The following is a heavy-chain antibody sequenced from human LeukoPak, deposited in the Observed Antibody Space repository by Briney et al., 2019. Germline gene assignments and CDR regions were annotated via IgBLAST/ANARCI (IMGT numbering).Heavy chain of an antibody. D-gene: IGHD3-10*01. CDR2: IYYSGST. CDR3: ARDRITMVRGVKGPPHAFDI. J-gene: IGHJ3*02. V-gene: IGHV4-59*01. CDR1: GGSISSYY. Sequence: SETLSLTCTVSGGSISSYYWSWIRQPPGKGLEWIGYIYYSGSTNYNPSLKSRVTISVDTSKNQFSLKLSSVTAADTAVYYCARDRITMVRGVKGPPHAFDIWGQGTMVTVSS.